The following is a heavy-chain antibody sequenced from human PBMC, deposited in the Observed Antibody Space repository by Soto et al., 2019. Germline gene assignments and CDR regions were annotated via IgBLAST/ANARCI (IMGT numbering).Heavy chain of an antibody. CDR1: GFTFSIYW. CDR2: IKQDGSEK. CDR3: ARLRTLDYSTAFDY. J-gene: IGHJ4*02. D-gene: IGHD4-4*01. Sequence: EVQLVESGGGLVQPGGSLRLSCSASGFTFSIYWMSWVRQAPGKGLEWVANIKQDGSEKYYVDSVKGRFTISRDNAKNSLYLQMNSLRAEDTAVYYCARLRTLDYSTAFDYWGQGTLVTVSS. V-gene: IGHV3-7*01.